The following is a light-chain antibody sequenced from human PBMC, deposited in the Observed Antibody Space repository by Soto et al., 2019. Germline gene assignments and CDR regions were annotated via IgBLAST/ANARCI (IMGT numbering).Light chain of an antibody. CDR3: QSSDDTGNYYL. V-gene: IGLV3-25*02. CDR2: KDS. CDR1: ELSKQY. Sequence: SYELAQTPSVSLSPGQTARITCSGDELSKQYVYWYQQKPGQAPVLVIYKDSERASGIPERFSASSSGTTVTLTISGVLAEDEADYYCQSSDDTGNYYLFGTGTKVTVL. J-gene: IGLJ1*01.